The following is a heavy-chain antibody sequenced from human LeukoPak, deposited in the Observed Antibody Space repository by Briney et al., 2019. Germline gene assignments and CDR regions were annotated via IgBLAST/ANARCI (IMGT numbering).Heavy chain of an antibody. CDR1: GGSISGYY. CDR3: ARGTAAGIDAFDI. Sequence: SETLSLTCTVSGGSISGYYWSWIRQPPGKGLEWIGYIYYSGSTNYNPSLKSRVTISVDTSKNQFSLKLSSVTAADTAVYYCARGTAAGIDAFDIWGQGTMVTVSS. D-gene: IGHD6-13*01. J-gene: IGHJ3*02. V-gene: IGHV4-59*01. CDR2: IYYSGST.